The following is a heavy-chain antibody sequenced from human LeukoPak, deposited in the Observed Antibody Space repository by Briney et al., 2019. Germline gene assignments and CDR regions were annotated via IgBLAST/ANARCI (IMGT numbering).Heavy chain of an antibody. V-gene: IGHV3-74*01. Sequence: GSLRLSCGASEFTFSSHWMYWVRRAPGEGLVWVSRISGDGSSTNYADSVKGRFAISRDNAKNTLYLQMNSLRAEDTSVYYCARGSNGWSGIDYWGQGTLVTVSS. CDR1: EFTFSSHW. D-gene: IGHD6-19*01. CDR3: ARGSNGWSGIDY. CDR2: ISGDGSST. J-gene: IGHJ4*02.